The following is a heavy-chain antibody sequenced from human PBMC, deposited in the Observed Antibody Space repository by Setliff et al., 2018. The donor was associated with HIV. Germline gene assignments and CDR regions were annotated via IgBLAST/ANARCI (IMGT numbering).Heavy chain of an antibody. CDR3: ARERPQSHFFDY. Sequence: PSETLSLTCAVSGGSITNADYYWSWIRQPPGKGLEWIGYIYYSGNTYYNPSLKSRVVISIDTSSNQFSLNLRSVTAADTAVYFCARERPQSHFFDYWGQGTLVTVSS. CDR2: IYYSGNT. D-gene: IGHD6-19*01. V-gene: IGHV4-30-4*02. CDR1: GGSITNADYY. J-gene: IGHJ4*02.